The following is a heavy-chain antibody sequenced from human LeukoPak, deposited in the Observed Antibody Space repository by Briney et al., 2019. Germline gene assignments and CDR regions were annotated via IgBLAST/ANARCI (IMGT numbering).Heavy chain of an antibody. CDR3: ARVQYQLLFEGNWFDP. Sequence: VASVKVSCKASGYTFTGYYMHWVRQAPGQGLEWMGWINPNSGGTNYAQKFQGRVTMTRDTSSSTAYMDLNSLISDDTAVYYCARVQYQLLFEGNWFDPWGQGTLVTVSS. J-gene: IGHJ5*02. CDR1: GYTFTGYY. V-gene: IGHV1-2*02. CDR2: INPNSGGT. D-gene: IGHD2-2*01.